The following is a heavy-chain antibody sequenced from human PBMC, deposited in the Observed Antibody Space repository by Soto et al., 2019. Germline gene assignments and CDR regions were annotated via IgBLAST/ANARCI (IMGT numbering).Heavy chain of an antibody. CDR1: GGTFSSYA. D-gene: IGHD1-1*01. Sequence: QVQLVQSGAEVKKPGSSVKVSCKASGGTFSSYAISWVRQAPGQGLGWMGGIIPIFGTANYAQKFQGRVTITADESTSTAYMELSSLRSEDTAVYYCARAGYNWNDLGYNWFDPWGQGTLVTVSS. J-gene: IGHJ5*02. V-gene: IGHV1-69*12. CDR2: IIPIFGTA. CDR3: ARAGYNWNDLGYNWFDP.